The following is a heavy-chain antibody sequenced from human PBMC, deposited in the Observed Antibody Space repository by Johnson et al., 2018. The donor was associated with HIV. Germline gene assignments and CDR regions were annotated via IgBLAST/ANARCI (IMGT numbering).Heavy chain of an antibody. J-gene: IGHJ3*02. CDR2: INWNGGTK. V-gene: IGHV3-20*04. CDR3: ARALYFYASTSPLESEAFDI. Sequence: MQLVESGGGLVKPGGSLRLSCAASDFTVSGNYMRWVRQAPGKGLEWVSGINWNGGTKDYADSVKGRFTISRDNAKNSLYLQMNSLRAEDTALYYCARALYFYASTSPLESEAFDIWGQGTMVTVSS. D-gene: IGHD2/OR15-2a*01. CDR1: DFTVSGNY.